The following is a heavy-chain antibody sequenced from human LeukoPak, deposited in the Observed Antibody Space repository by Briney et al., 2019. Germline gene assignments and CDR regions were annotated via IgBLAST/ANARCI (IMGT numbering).Heavy chain of an antibody. CDR2: IKYDGGEK. Sequence: GGSLRLSCAVSGFTFSSYWMNWVHQAPGTGLEWVASIKYDGGEKSYVDSVKGRFTISRDNAKNSLYLQMSSLRAEDTAVYYCARDGTAAGLYFDLWGQGTLVTVSS. D-gene: IGHD6-13*01. J-gene: IGHJ4*01. CDR1: GFTFSSYW. V-gene: IGHV3-7*01. CDR3: ARDGTAAGLYFDL.